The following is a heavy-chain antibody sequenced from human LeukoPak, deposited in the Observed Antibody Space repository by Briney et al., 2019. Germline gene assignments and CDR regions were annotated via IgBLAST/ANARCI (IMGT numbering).Heavy chain of an antibody. D-gene: IGHD3-22*01. CDR1: GGSISSGGYS. Sequence: PSQTLSLTCAVSGGSISSGGYSWSWIRQPPGKGLEWIGYIYHSGSTYYNPSLKSRVTISVDRSKNQFSLKLSSVTAADTAVYYCARVAGDYYDSSGYYSGDAFDIWGQGTMVTVSS. V-gene: IGHV4-30-2*01. CDR2: IYHSGST. CDR3: ARVAGDYYDSSGYYSGDAFDI. J-gene: IGHJ3*02.